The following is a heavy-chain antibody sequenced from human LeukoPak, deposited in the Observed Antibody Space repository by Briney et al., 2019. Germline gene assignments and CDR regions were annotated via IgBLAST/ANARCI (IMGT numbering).Heavy chain of an antibody. CDR2: IYHSGST. CDR3: ARAYTPWFQGWFDP. Sequence: PSETLSLTCTVSGYSISSGYYWGWIRQPPGKGLEWIGSIYHSGSTYYNPSLKSRVTISVDTSKNQFSLKLSSVTAADTAVYYCARAYTPWFQGWFDPWGQGTLVTVSS. J-gene: IGHJ5*02. CDR1: GYSISSGYY. D-gene: IGHD3-9*01. V-gene: IGHV4-38-2*02.